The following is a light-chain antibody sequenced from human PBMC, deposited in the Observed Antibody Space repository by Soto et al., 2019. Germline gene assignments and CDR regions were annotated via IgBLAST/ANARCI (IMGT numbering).Light chain of an antibody. Sequence: DIQMTQSPSSLSAFVGDRVTITCRASQGISNYLAWYQQKPGKVPNLLIYAASTLQSGFHSRFSGSGSGTDVTLTISSQQPEDVATYYSQKYNSAPPITFGTGTKVDIE. CDR3: QKYNSAPPIT. V-gene: IGKV1-27*01. J-gene: IGKJ3*01. CDR2: AAS. CDR1: QGISNY.